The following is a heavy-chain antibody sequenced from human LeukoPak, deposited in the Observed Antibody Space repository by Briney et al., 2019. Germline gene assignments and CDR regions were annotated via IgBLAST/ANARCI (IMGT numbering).Heavy chain of an antibody. D-gene: IGHD3-3*01. Sequence: SEALSLTCTVSGGSISTNYWSWIRQPPGKRLEWIGYIYYSGSTNYNPSLKSRVTISVDTSKNQFSLKLSSVTAAGTAVYYCARGGSKVGLYYDFWSGYFPPYYYMDVWGKGTTVTVSS. J-gene: IGHJ6*03. CDR1: GGSISTNY. V-gene: IGHV4-59*01. CDR3: ARGGSKVGLYYDFWSGYFPPYYYMDV. CDR2: IYYSGST.